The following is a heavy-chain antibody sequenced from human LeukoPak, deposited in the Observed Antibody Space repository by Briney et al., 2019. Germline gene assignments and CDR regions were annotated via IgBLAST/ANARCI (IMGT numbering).Heavy chain of an antibody. V-gene: IGHV4-39*07. CDR2: IYYSGST. CDR3: VRDGYNKGGVYYFDY. CDR1: GGSISSSSYY. Sequence: SETLSLTCTVSGGSISSSSYYWGWIRQPPGKGLEWIGSIYYSGSTYYNPSLKSRVTISVDTSKNQFSLKLTSVTAADTAVYYCVRDGYNKGGVYYFDYWGQGTLVTVSS. J-gene: IGHJ4*02. D-gene: IGHD5-24*01.